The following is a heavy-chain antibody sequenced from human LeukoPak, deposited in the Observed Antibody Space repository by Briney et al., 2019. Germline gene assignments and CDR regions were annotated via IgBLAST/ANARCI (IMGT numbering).Heavy chain of an antibody. D-gene: IGHD1-26*01. Sequence: SETLSLTCTVSGGSISSRSYYWGWIRQPPGNGLEWIGNTYYSGSTSYNPSLKSRVTTSVDTSKNQFSLRLSSVTAADTAVYYCARVRSTSWFDSWGQGTLVTVSS. J-gene: IGHJ5*01. CDR3: ARVRSTSWFDS. V-gene: IGHV4-39*07. CDR1: GGSISSRSYY. CDR2: TYYSGST.